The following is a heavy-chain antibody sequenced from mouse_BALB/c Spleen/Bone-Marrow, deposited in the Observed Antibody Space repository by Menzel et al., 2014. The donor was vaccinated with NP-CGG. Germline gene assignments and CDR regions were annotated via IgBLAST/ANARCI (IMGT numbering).Heavy chain of an antibody. CDR1: GYSFTSYW. CDR2: ISPSNGRS. D-gene: IGHD2-12*01. CDR3: TRSELRRGGYALDY. Sequence: VKLQESRAELVKPGASVKLSCKASGYSFTSYWMHWVKRRPGQGLEWIGEISPSNGRSNYNEKFKSKATLTVDKSSSTAYMQLSGLTSEDSAVYYCTRSELRRGGYALDYWGLGTSVTVSS. J-gene: IGHJ4*01. V-gene: IGHV1S81*02.